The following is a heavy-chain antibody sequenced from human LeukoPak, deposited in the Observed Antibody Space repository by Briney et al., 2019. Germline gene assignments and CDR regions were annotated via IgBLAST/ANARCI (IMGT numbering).Heavy chain of an antibody. D-gene: IGHD2-8*01. CDR1: GYTFTSYG. CDR2: ISAYNGNT. V-gene: IGHV1-18*01. J-gene: IGHJ4*02. CDR3: ARASGAGGMLYGPDY. Sequence: GASVKVSCKASGYTFTSYGISWVRQAPGQGLEWMGWISAYNGNTNYAQKLQGRATMTRDTSTSTVYMELSSLRSEDTAVYYCARASGAGGMLYGPDYWGQGTLVTVSS.